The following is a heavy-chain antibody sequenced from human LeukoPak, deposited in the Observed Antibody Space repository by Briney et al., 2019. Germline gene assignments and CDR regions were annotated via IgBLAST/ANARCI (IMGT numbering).Heavy chain of an antibody. J-gene: IGHJ4*02. CDR2: ISYGGSNK. CDR3: AKVGYSSGWYSIDY. CDR1: GFTFSSYG. Sequence: PGGSLRLSCAASGFTFSSYGMHWVRQAPGKGLEWVAVISYGGSNKYYADSVKGRFTISRDNSKNTLYLQMNSLRAEDTAVYYCAKVGYSSGWYSIDYWGQGTLVTVSS. V-gene: IGHV3-30*18. D-gene: IGHD6-19*01.